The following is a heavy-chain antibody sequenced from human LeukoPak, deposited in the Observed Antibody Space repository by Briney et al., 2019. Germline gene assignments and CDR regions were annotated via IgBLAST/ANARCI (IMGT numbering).Heavy chain of an antibody. V-gene: IGHV1-46*03. D-gene: IGHD6-13*01. CDR2: INPSGGNT. CDR3: ARGGWVPAAATDY. Sequence: ASVKVSCKASGYTFSNYYMHWVRQAPGQGLEWMGIINPSGGNTIYAQKFQGRVTMTRNTSTSTVYMEVSSLRSEDTAVYYCARGGWVPAAATDYWGQGTLVTVSS. J-gene: IGHJ4*02. CDR1: GYTFSNYY.